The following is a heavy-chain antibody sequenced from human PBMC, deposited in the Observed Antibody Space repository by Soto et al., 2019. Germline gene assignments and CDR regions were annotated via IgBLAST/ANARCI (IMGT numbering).Heavy chain of an antibody. J-gene: IGHJ4*02. CDR1: GFTFSSYS. Sequence: EVQLVESGGGLVKPGGSLRLSCAASGFTFSSYSMNWVRQAPGKGLEWVSSISSSSSYIYYADSVKGRFTISRDNAKNSLYLPMNSLRAEDTAVYYCARDRGGGIQLWLTPPDDYWGQGTLVTVSS. CDR2: ISSSSSYI. V-gene: IGHV3-21*01. CDR3: ARDRGGGIQLWLTPPDDY. D-gene: IGHD5-18*01.